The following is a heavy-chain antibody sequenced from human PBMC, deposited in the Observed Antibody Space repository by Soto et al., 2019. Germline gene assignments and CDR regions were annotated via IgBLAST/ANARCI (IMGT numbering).Heavy chain of an antibody. D-gene: IGHD4-17*01. CDR3: ATFGDSDFDY. CDR1: GYTLTELS. CDR2: FDPEDGET. V-gene: IGHV1-24*01. Sequence: ASVKGSCKVSGYTLTELSMHWVRQAPGKGLEWMGGFDPEDGETIYAQKFQGRVTMTEDTSTDTAYMELSSLRFEDTAVYYCATFGDSDFDYWGQGTLVTVSS. J-gene: IGHJ4*02.